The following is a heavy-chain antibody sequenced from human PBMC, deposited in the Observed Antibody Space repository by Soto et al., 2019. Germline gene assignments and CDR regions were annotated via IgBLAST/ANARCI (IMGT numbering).Heavy chain of an antibody. Sequence: GESLKISCESSGYTFANYWVSWLRQVPGKGLEWMGRIDPGDSNTNYSPSFQGHVTLSVDKSIGTAYLQWSSLKASDTAIYYCARQGGYYYYGMDVWGQGTAVTVSS. CDR1: GYTFANYW. V-gene: IGHV5-10-1*01. CDR3: ARQGGYYYYGMDV. D-gene: IGHD2-15*01. CDR2: IDPGDSNT. J-gene: IGHJ6*02.